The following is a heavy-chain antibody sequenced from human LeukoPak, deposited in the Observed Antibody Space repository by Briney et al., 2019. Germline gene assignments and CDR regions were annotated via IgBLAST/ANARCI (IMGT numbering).Heavy chain of an antibody. D-gene: IGHD2-2*01. Sequence: ASVKVSCKASGYTFTCYYMHWVRQAPGQGLEWMGWINPSSGGTNYAQKFQGRVTMTRDTSISTAYMELSRLRSDDTAVYYGAREVVPAAMIDYWGQGTLVTVSS. CDR3: AREVVPAAMIDY. V-gene: IGHV1-2*02. CDR2: INPSSGGT. CDR1: GYTFTCYY. J-gene: IGHJ4*02.